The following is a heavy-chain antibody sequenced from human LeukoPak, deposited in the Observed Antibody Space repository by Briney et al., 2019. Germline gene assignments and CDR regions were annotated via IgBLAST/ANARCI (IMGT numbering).Heavy chain of an antibody. CDR3: ARAAYGDYGAEYFQH. V-gene: IGHV1-69*13. J-gene: IGHJ1*01. CDR1: GGTFSSYA. Sequence: SVKVSCKASGGTFSSYAISWVRQAPGQGLEWMGGIIPIFGAANYAQKFQGRVTITADESTCTAYMELSSLRSEDTAVYYCARAAYGDYGAEYFQHWGQGTLVTVSS. D-gene: IGHD4-17*01. CDR2: IIPIFGAA.